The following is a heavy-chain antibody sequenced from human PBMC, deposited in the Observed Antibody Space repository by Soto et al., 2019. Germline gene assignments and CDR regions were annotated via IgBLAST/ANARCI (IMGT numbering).Heavy chain of an antibody. CDR2: IKQDGSEK. CDR1: GFTFSSYW. V-gene: IGHV3-7*01. Sequence: PGGSLRLSCAASGFTFSSYWMSWVRQAPGKGLEWVANIKQDGSEKYYVDSVKGRFTISRDNAKNSLYLQMNSLRAEDTAVYYCARWHDFWSGYYDIYFDYWGQGTLVTVSS. CDR3: ARWHDFWSGYYDIYFDY. J-gene: IGHJ4*02. D-gene: IGHD3-3*01.